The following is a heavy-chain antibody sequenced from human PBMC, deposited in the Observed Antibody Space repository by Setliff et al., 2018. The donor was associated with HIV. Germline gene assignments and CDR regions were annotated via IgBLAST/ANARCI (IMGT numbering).Heavy chain of an antibody. CDR2: INHSGST. Sequence: PSETLSLTCAVYGGSFSGYYWSWIRQPPGNGLEWIGEINHSGSTNYNMSLWSRVTISLDASRNQFSLELISVTAADTAVYYCAGGPGTTSIDYWAQGTLVTVSS. J-gene: IGHJ4*02. CDR3: AGGPGTTSIDY. V-gene: IGHV4-34*01. D-gene: IGHD1-26*01. CDR1: GGSFSGYY.